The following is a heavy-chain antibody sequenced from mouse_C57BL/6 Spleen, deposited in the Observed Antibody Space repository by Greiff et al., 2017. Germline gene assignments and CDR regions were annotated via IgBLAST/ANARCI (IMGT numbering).Heavy chain of an antibody. D-gene: IGHD1-3*01. V-gene: IGHV1-26*01. J-gene: IGHJ3*01. Sequence: EVKLQQSGPELVKPGASVKISCKASGYTFTDYYLNWVKQSHGKSLEWIGDINPNNGGTSYNQKFKGKATLTVDKSSSTAYMELRSLTSEDSAVYYCALTNLFAYWGQGTLVTVSA. CDR1: GYTFTDYY. CDR3: ALTNLFAY. CDR2: INPNNGGT.